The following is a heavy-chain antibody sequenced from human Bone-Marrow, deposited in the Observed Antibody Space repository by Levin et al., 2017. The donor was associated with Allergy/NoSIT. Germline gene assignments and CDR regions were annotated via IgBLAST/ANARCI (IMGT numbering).Heavy chain of an antibody. J-gene: IGHJ6*02. CDR3: AREPGGYSSSSIPVLIYYYYGMDV. Sequence: HPGGSLRLSCAASGFTFSSYGMHWVRQAPGKGLEWVAVIWYDGSNKYYADSVKGRFTISRDNSKNTLYLQMNSLRAEDTAVYYCAREPGGYSSSSIPVLIYYYYGMDVWGQGTTVTVSS. CDR2: IWYDGSNK. V-gene: IGHV3-33*01. CDR1: GFTFSSYG. D-gene: IGHD6-6*01.